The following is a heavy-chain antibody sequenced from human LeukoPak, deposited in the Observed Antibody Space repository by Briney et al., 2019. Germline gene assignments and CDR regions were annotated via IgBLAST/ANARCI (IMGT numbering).Heavy chain of an antibody. CDR2: ISYIGST. Sequence: SETLSLTCAVSDASISGHYLTWIRQPPGKGLEWIGYISYIGSTNYNPSLKSRVTISVDTSKNLFSLKLNSVTAADTDVYYCARDKISINAFDMWGQGTMVTVSS. CDR1: DASISGHY. D-gene: IGHD1-14*01. CDR3: ARDKISINAFDM. J-gene: IGHJ3*02. V-gene: IGHV4-59*11.